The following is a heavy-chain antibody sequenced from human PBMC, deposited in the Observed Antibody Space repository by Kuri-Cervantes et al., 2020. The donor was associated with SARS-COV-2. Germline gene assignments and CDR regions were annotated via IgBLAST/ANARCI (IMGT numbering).Heavy chain of an antibody. J-gene: IGHJ4*02. D-gene: IGHD7-27*01. CDR1: GGSISSGDYY. CDR3: ASLRTGEGPLLDY. Sequence: SETLSLTCTVSGGSISSGDYYWSWIRQPPGKGLEWIGYIYYSGSTNYNPSLKSRVTISVDTSKNQFSLKLSSVTAADTAVYYCASLRTGEGPLLDYWGQGTLVTVSS. V-gene: IGHV4-61*08. CDR2: IYYSGST.